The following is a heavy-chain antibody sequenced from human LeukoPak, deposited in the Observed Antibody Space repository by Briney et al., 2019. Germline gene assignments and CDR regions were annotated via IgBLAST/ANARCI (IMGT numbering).Heavy chain of an antibody. Sequence: GGSLRLSCAASGFTFDDYALYWVRQAPGKGLEWVSGVSWNSGTIAYTDSVKGRFTISRDNSKKTLYLQVNSLRAEDTAEYYCAKETVAVGGFVTIDYWAREPWSLSPQ. D-gene: IGHD2-21*01. CDR2: VSWNSGTI. J-gene: IGHJ4*02. CDR1: GFTFDDYA. V-gene: IGHV3-9*01. CDR3: AKETVAVGGFVTIDY.